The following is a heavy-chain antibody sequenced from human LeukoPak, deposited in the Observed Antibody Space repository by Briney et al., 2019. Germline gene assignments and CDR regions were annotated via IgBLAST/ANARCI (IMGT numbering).Heavy chain of an antibody. CDR2: ISWKSGSI. J-gene: IGHJ6*02. CDR1: GFSFDDYA. V-gene: IGHV3-9*01. CDR3: AGARDAMDV. D-gene: IGHD1-26*01. Sequence: GGSLRLSCVASGFSFDDYAMYWVRQAPGKGLEWVSGISWKSGSIDYADSVKGRFTISRDNAKKSLYLQMNSLRVEDTALYYCAGARDAMDVWGQGTPVTVSS.